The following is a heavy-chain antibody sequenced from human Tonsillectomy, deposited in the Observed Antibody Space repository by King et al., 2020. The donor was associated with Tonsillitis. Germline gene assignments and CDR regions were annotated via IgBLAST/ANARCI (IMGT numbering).Heavy chain of an antibody. V-gene: IGHV2-70*04. CDR2: IDWDDDK. CDR3: ARNTNDIFDY. CDR1: GFSLSTSAMC. Sequence: TLKESGPALVKPTQTLTLTCTFSGFSLSTSAMCVSWIRQPPGKALEWPARIDWDDDKFYSTSLKTRLTISKDTSKNQVVLTMTNMDPVDTATYYCARNTNDIFDYWGQGTLVTVSS. D-gene: IGHD3-9*01. J-gene: IGHJ4*02.